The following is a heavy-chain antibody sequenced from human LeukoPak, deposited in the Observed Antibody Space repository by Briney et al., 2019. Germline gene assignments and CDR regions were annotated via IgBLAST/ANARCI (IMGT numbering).Heavy chain of an antibody. V-gene: IGHV3-48*04. Sequence: GGSLRLSCAASGFTFSSYSMNWVRQAPGKGLEWVSYISSSSSTIYYADSVKGRFTISRDNAKNSLYLQMNSLRAEDTSVYYCASWDGPHDAFDIWGQGTMVTVSS. CDR1: GFTFSSYS. D-gene: IGHD1-26*01. CDR2: ISSSSSTI. J-gene: IGHJ3*02. CDR3: ASWDGPHDAFDI.